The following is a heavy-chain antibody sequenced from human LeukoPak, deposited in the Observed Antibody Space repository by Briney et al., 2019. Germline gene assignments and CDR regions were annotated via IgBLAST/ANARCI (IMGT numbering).Heavy chain of an antibody. J-gene: IGHJ4*02. CDR3: ARAVAPLGPFDY. CDR1: GGTFSSYA. V-gene: IGHV1-69*13. Sequence: SVKVSCKASGGTFSSYAISWVRQAPGQGLEWMGGIIPIFGTANYAQKFQGRVTITADESTSTAYMELSSLRSEDTAVYYCARAVAPLGPFDYWGQGTLVTVSS. D-gene: IGHD3-16*01. CDR2: IIPIFGTA.